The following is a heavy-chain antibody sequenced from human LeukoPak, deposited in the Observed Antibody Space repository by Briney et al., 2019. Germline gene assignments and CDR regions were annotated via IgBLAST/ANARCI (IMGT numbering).Heavy chain of an antibody. V-gene: IGHV4-28*01. CDR1: GYSISSSNW. D-gene: IGHD4-17*01. Sequence: SETLSLTCAVSGYSISSSNWWGWIRQPPGKGLEWIGYIYYSGSTYYNLSLKSRVTMSVDTSKNQFSLKLSSVTAVDTAVYYCATYGDQAPFDYWGQGTLVTVSS. CDR2: IYYSGST. J-gene: IGHJ4*02. CDR3: ATYGDQAPFDY.